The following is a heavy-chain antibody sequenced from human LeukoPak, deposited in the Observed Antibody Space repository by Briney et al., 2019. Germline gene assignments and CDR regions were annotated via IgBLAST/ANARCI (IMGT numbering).Heavy chain of an antibody. CDR1: GFTFSSYA. CDR2: ISYDGSNK. D-gene: IGHD3-22*01. J-gene: IGHJ4*02. CDR3: ASMIVADY. V-gene: IGHV3-30-3*01. Sequence: PGGSLRLSCAASGFTFSSYAMHWVRQAPGKGLEWVAVISYDGSNKYYADSVKGRFTISRDNSKNTLYLQVNSLRAEDTAVYYCASMIVADYWGQGTLVTVSS.